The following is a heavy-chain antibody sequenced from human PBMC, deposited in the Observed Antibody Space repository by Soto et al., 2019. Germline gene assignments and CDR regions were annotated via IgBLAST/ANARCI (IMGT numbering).Heavy chain of an antibody. D-gene: IGHD6-13*01. V-gene: IGHV1-69*08. Sequence: QVQLVQSGAEVKKPGSSVKVSCKASGGTFSTYTISWVRQAPGQGLEWMGRIIPILAIPNYAQKFQGRVTITADKSTSSAYMELSSLRSEDTAVYYCAREGPAAGPNWDFDLWGRGTLVTVSS. CDR1: GGTFSTYT. CDR3: AREGPAAGPNWDFDL. CDR2: IIPILAIP. J-gene: IGHJ2*01.